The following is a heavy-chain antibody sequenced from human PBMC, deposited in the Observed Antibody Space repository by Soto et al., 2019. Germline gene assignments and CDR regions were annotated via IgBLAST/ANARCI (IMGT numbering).Heavy chain of an antibody. J-gene: IGHJ5*02. CDR3: AKDTNNWFDP. V-gene: IGHV3-30*18. Sequence: SGGSLRLSCASSGFTFSSYGMHWVRQAPGKGLEWVAVISYDGSNKYYADSVKGRFTISRDNSKNTLYLQMNSLRAEDTAVYYCAKDTNNWFDPWGQGTLVTVS. CDR1: GFTFSSYG. CDR2: ISYDGSNK.